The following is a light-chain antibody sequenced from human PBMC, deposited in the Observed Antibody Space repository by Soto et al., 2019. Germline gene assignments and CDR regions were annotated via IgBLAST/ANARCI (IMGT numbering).Light chain of an antibody. J-gene: IGKJ2*01. Sequence: DIVMTQTPVTLSVTPGQPASMSCKSSQTLLHRDGRTSLCRYLQKAGQSPQLLIYEVSNRFSGVSDRCSGSGSGTEFTLRISRVEAEDVGVYHCMQSIEVPYTFGQGTKLEIK. CDR1: QTLLHRDGRTS. CDR3: MQSIEVPYT. V-gene: IGKV2D-29*02. CDR2: EVS.